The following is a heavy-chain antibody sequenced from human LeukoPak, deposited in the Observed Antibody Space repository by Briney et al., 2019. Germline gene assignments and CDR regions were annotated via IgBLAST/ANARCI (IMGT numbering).Heavy chain of an antibody. Sequence: SQTLSLTCAVSGGSISSGGYSWSRIRQPPGKGLEWIGYIYHSGSTYYNPSLKSRVTISVDRSKNQFSLKLSSVTAADTAVYYCARYNITMVRGVINDAFDIWGQGTMVTVSS. CDR1: GGSISSGGYS. V-gene: IGHV4-30-2*01. CDR3: ARYNITMVRGVINDAFDI. CDR2: IYHSGST. D-gene: IGHD3-10*01. J-gene: IGHJ3*02.